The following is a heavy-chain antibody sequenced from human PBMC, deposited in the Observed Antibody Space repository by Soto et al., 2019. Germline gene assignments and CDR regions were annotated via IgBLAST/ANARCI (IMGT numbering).Heavy chain of an antibody. J-gene: IGHJ6*02. Sequence: QVQLQESGPGLVKPSETLSLTCTVSGGSISSYYWSWIRQPPGKGLEWIGYIYYSGSTNYNPSLKSRVTISVDTSKNQFSLKLSSVTAADTAVYYRARGYSSSWYYYYYYGMDVWGQGTTVTVSS. CDR2: IYYSGST. CDR1: GGSISSYY. V-gene: IGHV4-59*01. CDR3: ARGYSSSWYYYYYYGMDV. D-gene: IGHD6-13*01.